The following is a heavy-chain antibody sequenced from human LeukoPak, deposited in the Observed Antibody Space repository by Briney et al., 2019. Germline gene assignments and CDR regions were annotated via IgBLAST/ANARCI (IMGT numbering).Heavy chain of an antibody. CDR3: AKYGAYDPYFDN. CDR2: ISASGATK. J-gene: IGHJ4*02. Sequence: GGSLRLSCAASGLTFSNYGMSWVRQAPGKGLEWVSSISASGATKYNANSVKGRFTISRDNSRNTLYLQMNSLSADDTAIYYCAKYGAYDPYFDNWGQGTLVTVSS. D-gene: IGHD4-17*01. V-gene: IGHV3-23*01. CDR1: GLTFSNYG.